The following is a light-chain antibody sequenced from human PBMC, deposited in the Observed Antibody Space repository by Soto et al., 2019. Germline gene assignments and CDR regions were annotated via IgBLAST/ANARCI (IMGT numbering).Light chain of an antibody. CDR2: EIN. Sequence: SVLTQPASVSVSPGQSITISGTGTSSDVAGYNHVPWYQHHPGKAPKLVIYEINKRPPGVPDRFSGSKSGNSASLTVSGLQAEDEADYYCSSFAGSNNFPYVFGTGTKVTVL. V-gene: IGLV2-8*01. CDR1: SSDVAGYNH. CDR3: SSFAGSNNFPYV. J-gene: IGLJ1*01.